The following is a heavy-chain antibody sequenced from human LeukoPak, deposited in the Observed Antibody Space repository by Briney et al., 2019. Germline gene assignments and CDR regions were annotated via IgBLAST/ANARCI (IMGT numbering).Heavy chain of an antibody. Sequence: ASVKVSCKASGYTFTSYDINWVRQATGQGLEWMGWMNPNSGNTGYAQKFQGRVTMTRDTSIGTAYMELSRLRSDDTAVYYCARMTPYSSGRGYWGQGTLVTVSS. D-gene: IGHD6-19*01. V-gene: IGHV1-8*01. CDR3: ARMTPYSSGRGY. J-gene: IGHJ4*02. CDR2: MNPNSGNT. CDR1: GYTFTSYD.